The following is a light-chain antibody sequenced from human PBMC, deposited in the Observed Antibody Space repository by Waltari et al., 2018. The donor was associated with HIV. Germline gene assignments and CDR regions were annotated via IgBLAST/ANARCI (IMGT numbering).Light chain of an antibody. CDR3: SSYAGSNNLV. Sequence: QSALTQPPSASGSPGQSVTISCTGSSNDVGGYNYVTWSQHRPGKAPKVIIYEVNKRPSGVPDRFFGSKSGNTASLTVSGLQAEDEADYYCSSYAGSNNLVFCGGTKLTVL. CDR2: EVN. V-gene: IGLV2-8*01. J-gene: IGLJ3*02. CDR1: SNDVGGYNY.